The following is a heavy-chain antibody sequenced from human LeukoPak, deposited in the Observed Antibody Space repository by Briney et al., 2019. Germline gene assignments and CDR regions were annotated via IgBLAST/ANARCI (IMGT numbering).Heavy chain of an antibody. CDR3: ARVAGSYSIRPFDF. V-gene: IGHV3-23*01. J-gene: IGHJ4*02. Sequence: PGGSLRLSCAASGFTLDNYAMTWVRQAPGKGLEWVSAIRVSDGYTYYADSVQGRFIISRDKSKNTVSLQMNCLTGDDTALYYCARVAGSYSIRPFDFWGQGTVVIVSS. CDR2: IRVSDGYT. CDR1: GFTLDNYA. D-gene: IGHD1-26*01.